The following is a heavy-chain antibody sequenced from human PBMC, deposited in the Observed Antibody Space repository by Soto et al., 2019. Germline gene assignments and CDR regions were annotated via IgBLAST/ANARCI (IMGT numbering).Heavy chain of an antibody. Sequence: QVQLVQSGAEEKKPGDSVKVSCKASGYTFTSYAMHWVRQAPGQRLEWMGWINAGNGNTKYSQKFQGRVTITRDTSASTAYMELSSLRSEDTAVYYCASPYSSGWYVMDYWGQGTLVTVSS. D-gene: IGHD6-19*01. V-gene: IGHV1-3*05. J-gene: IGHJ4*02. CDR3: ASPYSSGWYVMDY. CDR2: INAGNGNT. CDR1: GYTFTSYA.